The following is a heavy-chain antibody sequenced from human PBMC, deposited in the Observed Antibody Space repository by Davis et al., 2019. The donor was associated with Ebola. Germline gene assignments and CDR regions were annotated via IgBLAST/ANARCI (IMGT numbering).Heavy chain of an antibody. J-gene: IGHJ4*02. D-gene: IGHD1-26*01. CDR1: GFTFSNYA. V-gene: IGHV3-23*01. CDR3: ARGARGGATNFDY. Sequence: PGGSLRLSCAASGFTFSNYAMSWVRQAPGKRLEWVSTITGRGDNTYYADSVKGRFTISRDNSNVRLFLQMNSLRAEDTAIYYCARGARGGATNFDYWGQGTLVTVSS. CDR2: ITGRGDNT.